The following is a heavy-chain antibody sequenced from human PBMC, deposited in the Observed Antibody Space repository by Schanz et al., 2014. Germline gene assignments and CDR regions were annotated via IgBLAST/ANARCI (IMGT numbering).Heavy chain of an antibody. CDR1: GFTFSSYS. J-gene: IGHJ4*02. V-gene: IGHV3-23*04. D-gene: IGHD1-1*01. Sequence: EVQLVESGGGLVQPGGSLRLSCAASGFTFSSYSMNWVRQAPGKGLEWVSLISDSGDTAYYADSVKGRFTISRDNFKGALYLQMSSLRAEDTAVYFCAKIERNEDWGQGTLVTVSS. CDR2: ISDSGDTA. CDR3: AKIERNED.